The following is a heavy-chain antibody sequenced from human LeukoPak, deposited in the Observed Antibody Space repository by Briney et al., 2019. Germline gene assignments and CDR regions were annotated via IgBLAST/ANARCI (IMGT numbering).Heavy chain of an antibody. V-gene: IGHV3-33*01. CDR3: ARAGYCSGGSCYGSDY. J-gene: IGHJ4*02. CDR1: GLTFSSYG. Sequence: GRSLRLSCAASGLTFSSYGMHWVRQAPGKGVEWVAAIWYDGSIQYYADSVKRRFTISRDNSKNTLYLQLDSLRAEDTAVYYCARAGYCSGGSCYGSDYWGQGTLVSVSS. CDR2: IWYDGSIQ. D-gene: IGHD2-15*01.